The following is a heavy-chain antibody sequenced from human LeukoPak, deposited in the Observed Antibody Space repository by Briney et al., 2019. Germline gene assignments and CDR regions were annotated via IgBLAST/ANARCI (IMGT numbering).Heavy chain of an antibody. D-gene: IGHD6-19*01. J-gene: IGHJ4*02. CDR3: ARAGGIAVAGTGVARIDY. CDR2: IYYSGST. CDR1: GGSISSYY. V-gene: IGHV4-39*07. Sequence: PSETLSLTCTVSGGSISSYYWGWIRQPPGKGLEWIGSIYYSGSTYYNPSLKSRVTISVDTSKNQFSLKLSSVTAADTAVYYCARAGGIAVAGTGVARIDYWGQGTLVTVSS.